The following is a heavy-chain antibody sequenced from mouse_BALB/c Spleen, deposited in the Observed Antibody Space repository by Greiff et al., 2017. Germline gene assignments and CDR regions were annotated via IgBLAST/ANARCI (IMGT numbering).Heavy chain of an antibody. Sequence: EVQLQQSGPVLVKPGASVKIPCKASGYTFTDYNMDWVKQSHGKSLEWIGDINPNNGGTIYNQKFKGKATLTVDKSSSTAYMELRSLTSEDTAVYYCARYDYDAFAYWGQGTLVTVSA. D-gene: IGHD2-4*01. CDR3: ARYDYDAFAY. CDR1: GYTFTDYN. V-gene: IGHV1-18*01. J-gene: IGHJ3*01. CDR2: INPNNGGT.